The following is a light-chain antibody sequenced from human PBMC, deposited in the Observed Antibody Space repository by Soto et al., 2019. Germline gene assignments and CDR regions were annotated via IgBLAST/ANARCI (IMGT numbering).Light chain of an antibody. V-gene: IGKV1-5*03. J-gene: IGKJ3*01. CDR1: QDIGDW. CDR3: QRYGSHLFL. Sequence: DDRLTQSPSTLSASVGDRVTISCRASQDIGDWLAWYQQKPGKAPKLLIHRVSRLQSGVPVRFSGSGPETEFTLTINSLQPDDFTTYYCQRYGSHLFLFGPGTKVQSK. CDR2: RVS.